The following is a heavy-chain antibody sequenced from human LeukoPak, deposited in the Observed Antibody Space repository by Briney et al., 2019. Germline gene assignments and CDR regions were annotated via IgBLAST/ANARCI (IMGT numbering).Heavy chain of an antibody. D-gene: IGHD2-15*01. J-gene: IGHJ4*02. CDR2: ISGSGGST. CDR1: GFTFSSYA. V-gene: IGHV3-23*01. Sequence: PGGSLRLSCAASGFTFSSYAMSWVRQAPGKGLEWVSAISGSGGSTYYADSVKGRFTISRDNSKNTLYLQMNSLRAEDTAVYYCAKDPLDCSGGSCYSKGLDYWGQGTLVTVSS. CDR3: AKDPLDCSGGSCYSKGLDY.